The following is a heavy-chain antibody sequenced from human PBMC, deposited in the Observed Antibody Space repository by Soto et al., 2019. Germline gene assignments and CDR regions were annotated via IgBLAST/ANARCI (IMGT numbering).Heavy chain of an antibody. CDR1: GGSITSGGYY. CDR3: ASFVVRGGSNWFDP. V-gene: IGHV4-31*03. Sequence: SETLSLTCNVSGGSITSGGYYWSWIRQHPGKGLEWIGYIYYSGSTYYKPSLKSRVTIPVDTSKNQFSLKLSSVTAADTAVYYCASFVVRGGSNWFDPWGQGTLVTVSS. D-gene: IGHD3-10*01. CDR2: IYYSGST. J-gene: IGHJ5*02.